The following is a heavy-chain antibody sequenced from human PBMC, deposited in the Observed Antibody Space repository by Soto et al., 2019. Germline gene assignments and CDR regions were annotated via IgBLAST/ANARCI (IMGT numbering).Heavy chain of an antibody. V-gene: IGHV4-34*01. Sequence: PSETLSLTCAVYGGSFSGYYWSWIRQPPGKGLEWIGEINDRGSSNYTPSLKSRVTISVDASKNQFSLKLRSVTAADTAVYYRARKVSYAWDYWGQGALVTVSS. D-gene: IGHD3-16*01. CDR1: GGSFSGYY. CDR2: INDRGSS. J-gene: IGHJ4*02. CDR3: ARKVSYAWDY.